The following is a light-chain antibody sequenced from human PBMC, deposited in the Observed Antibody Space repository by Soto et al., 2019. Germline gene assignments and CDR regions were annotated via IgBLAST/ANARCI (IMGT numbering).Light chain of an antibody. Sequence: QSVLTQPPSVSGSPGQSITISCTGTSSDVGGYNYVSWYQQHPGKAPKLMIFEVSNRPSGVSNRFSGSKSGHTASLTISGLQAEDEADYYCCSLTTSHTYVFGSGTKVTVL. CDR1: SSDVGGYNY. CDR2: EVS. CDR3: CSLTTSHTYV. J-gene: IGLJ1*01. V-gene: IGLV2-14*01.